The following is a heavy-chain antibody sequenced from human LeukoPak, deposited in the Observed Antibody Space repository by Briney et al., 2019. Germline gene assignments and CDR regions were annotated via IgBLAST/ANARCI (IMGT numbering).Heavy chain of an antibody. CDR3: ASLLTSINWFDP. CDR1: GFTVSSYA. D-gene: IGHD3-16*01. J-gene: IGHJ5*02. V-gene: IGHV3-30*04. CDR2: ISYDGSNK. Sequence: GGSLTLSCAASGFTVSSYAMHWVRQPPGKGQEWVAVISYDGSNKYYADSVKGRFTISRDNSKNTLYLQMNSLRAEDTAVYYCASLLTSINWFDPWGQGTLVTVSS.